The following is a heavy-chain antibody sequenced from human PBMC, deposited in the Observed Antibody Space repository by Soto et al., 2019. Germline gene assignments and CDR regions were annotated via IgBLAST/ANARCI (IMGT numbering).Heavy chain of an antibody. CDR2: IKQDGSEK. CDR3: ARFPVSSGWSFDY. CDR1: GFTFSSYW. J-gene: IGHJ4*02. V-gene: IGHV3-7*03. D-gene: IGHD6-19*01. Sequence: EVQLVESGGGLVQPGGSLRLSCAASGFTFSSYWMSWVRQAPGKGLEWVANIKQDGSEKYYVDSVKGRFTISRDNAKNSLYLQMNSLSAEDTAVYYCARFPVSSGWSFDYWGQGTLVTVSS.